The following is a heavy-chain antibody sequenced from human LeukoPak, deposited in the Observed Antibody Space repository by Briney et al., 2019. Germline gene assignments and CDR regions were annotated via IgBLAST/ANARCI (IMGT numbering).Heavy chain of an antibody. Sequence: QPGRSLRLSCAASGFTFRNYGMHWVRQAPGKGLGWVAVIWYDGSNKYYGDSVKGRFTISRDNAKNTLYLQMNSLRADDTAGYYCAKDACAIAAAGTRVDYWGQGTLVTVSS. CDR3: AKDACAIAAAGTRVDY. CDR1: GFTFRNYG. V-gene: IGHV3-33*06. J-gene: IGHJ4*02. D-gene: IGHD6-13*01. CDR2: IWYDGSNK.